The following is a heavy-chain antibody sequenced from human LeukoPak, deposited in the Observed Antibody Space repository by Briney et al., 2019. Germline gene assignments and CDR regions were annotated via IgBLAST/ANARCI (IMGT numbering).Heavy chain of an antibody. D-gene: IGHD5-24*01. Sequence: GGSLRLSCAASGFMFSRYWMTWVRQAPGKGLEWVANIKEDGSEKYYVDSVKGRFTISRDNAENSLYLQMNSPRVEDTALYYCARVPAMAGTYFDYWGQGSLVTVSS. J-gene: IGHJ4*02. CDR1: GFMFSRYW. V-gene: IGHV3-7*04. CDR3: ARVPAMAGTYFDY. CDR2: IKEDGSEK.